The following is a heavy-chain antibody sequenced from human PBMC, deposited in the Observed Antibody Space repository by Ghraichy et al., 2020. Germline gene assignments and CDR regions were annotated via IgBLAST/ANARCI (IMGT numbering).Heavy chain of an antibody. CDR3: AREDAHDY. V-gene: IGHV3-74*03. CDR1: GFTFSRYW. J-gene: IGHJ4*02. D-gene: IGHD2-2*01. Sequence: GGSLRLSCAASGFTFSRYWMHWVRQAPGKGLVWVSRINTDGSNTMYADSVTGRFTISRDNAKNTVYLQMKSLRAEDTGMYYCAREDAHDYWGQGTLVTVSS. CDR2: INTDGSNT.